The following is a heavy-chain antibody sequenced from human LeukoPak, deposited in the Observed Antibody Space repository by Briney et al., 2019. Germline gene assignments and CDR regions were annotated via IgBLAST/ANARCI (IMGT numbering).Heavy chain of an antibody. J-gene: IGHJ4*02. D-gene: IGHD3-9*01. CDR2: IYSGTT. CDR3: ARDNGGERYFDWLLAG. Sequence: GGSLRLSCTVSGFSVSDNSMSWVRQAPGKGLEWVSFIYSGTTHYSDSVKGRFTISRDNSKNTLYLQMNSLRAEDTAVYYCARDNGGERYFDWLLAGWGQGTLVTVSS. V-gene: IGHV3-53*01. CDR1: GFSVSDNS.